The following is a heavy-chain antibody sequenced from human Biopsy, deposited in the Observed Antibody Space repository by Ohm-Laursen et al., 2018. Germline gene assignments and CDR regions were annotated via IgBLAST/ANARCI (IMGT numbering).Heavy chain of an antibody. CDR2: FRFEDRT. CDR1: GGSIRNYF. Sequence: SETLSLTCAVSGGSIRNYFWTWIRQPPGKGLEWIGYFRFEDRTSYNSSLESRVTISADTSKNQFSLRLSSVTAADTAVYYCALGGGSYVNFDYWGQGTLVTVSS. J-gene: IGHJ4*02. CDR3: ALGGGSYVNFDY. V-gene: IGHV4-59*01. D-gene: IGHD1-26*01.